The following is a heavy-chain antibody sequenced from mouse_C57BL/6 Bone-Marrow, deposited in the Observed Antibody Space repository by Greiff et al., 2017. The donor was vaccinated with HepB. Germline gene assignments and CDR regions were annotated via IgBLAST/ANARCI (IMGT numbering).Heavy chain of an antibody. CDR2: IYPGDGDT. V-gene: IGHV1-80*01. CDR1: GYAFSSYW. J-gene: IGHJ3*01. Sequence: VQLQQSGAELVKPGASVKISCKASGYAFSSYWMNWVKQRPGKGLEWIGQIYPGDGDTNYNGKFKGKATLTADKSSSTAYMQLSSLTSEDSAVYFCARRPDSSGYGFAYWGQGTLVTVSA. D-gene: IGHD3-2*02. CDR3: ARRPDSSGYGFAY.